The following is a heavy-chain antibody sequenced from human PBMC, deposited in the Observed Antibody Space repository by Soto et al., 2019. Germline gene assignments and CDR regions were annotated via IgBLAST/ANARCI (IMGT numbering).Heavy chain of an antibody. CDR3: ARGQLVWYGDLTPYHRDMDV. Sequence: SETLSLTCAFYGGSFDDFYWSWVRQSPGKGLEWVGEISHDGGTNYSPSLASRVSISVDTSKNQFSLHLRSVTAADTGPYYCARGQLVWYGDLTPYHRDMDVWGQGTTVTVSS. CDR1: GGSFDDFY. D-gene: IGHD3-10*01. CDR2: ISHDGGT. J-gene: IGHJ6*02. V-gene: IGHV4-34*01.